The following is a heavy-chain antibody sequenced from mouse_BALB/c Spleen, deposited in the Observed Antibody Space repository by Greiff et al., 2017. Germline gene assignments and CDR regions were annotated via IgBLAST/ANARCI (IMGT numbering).Heavy chain of an antibody. D-gene: IGHD2-13*01. CDR2: IDPSDSET. V-gene: IGHV1S126*01. CDR1: GYSFTSYW. J-gene: IGHJ2*01. Sequence: QVQLQQSGPQLVRPGASVKISCKASGYSFTSYWMHWVKQRPGQGLEWIGMIDPSDSETRLNQKFKDKATLTVDKSSSTAYMQLSSPTSEDSAVCYCARGDYGNYFDYWGQGTTLTVSS. CDR3: ARGDYGNYFDY.